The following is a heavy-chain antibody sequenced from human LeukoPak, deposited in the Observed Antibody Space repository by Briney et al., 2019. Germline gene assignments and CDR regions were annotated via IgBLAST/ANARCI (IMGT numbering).Heavy chain of an antibody. J-gene: IGHJ6*02. CDR2: IYHSGST. CDR1: GGSISSGGYS. CDR3: ARLRSGSTPPPPHYYYGLDV. Sequence: SETLSLTCAVSGGSISSGGYSWSWIRQPPGKGLEWIGYIYHSGSTYYNPSLKSRVTISVDTSKNQFSLKLSSVTAADTAAYYCARLRSGSTPPPPHYYYGLDVWGQGTTVIVSS. V-gene: IGHV4-30-2*01. D-gene: IGHD1-26*01.